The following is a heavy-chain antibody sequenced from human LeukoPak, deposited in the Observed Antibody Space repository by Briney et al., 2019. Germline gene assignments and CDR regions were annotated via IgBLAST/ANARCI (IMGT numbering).Heavy chain of an antibody. CDR3: AKERAARPHYYGMDV. V-gene: IGHV3-23*01. D-gene: IGHD6-6*01. CDR2: ISGSGGST. Sequence: GGSLRLSCAASRFTFSSYAMNWVRQAPGKGLEWVSAISGSGGSTYYADSVKGRFTISRDNSKNTLYLQMNSLRAEDTAVYYCAKERAARPHYYGMDVWGQGTTVIVSS. J-gene: IGHJ6*02. CDR1: RFTFSSYA.